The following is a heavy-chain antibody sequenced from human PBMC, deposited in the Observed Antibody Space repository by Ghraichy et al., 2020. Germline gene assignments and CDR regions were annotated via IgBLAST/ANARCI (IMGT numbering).Heavy chain of an antibody. D-gene: IGHD6-25*01. CDR1: GISVSRQF. V-gene: IGHV3-66*01. J-gene: IGHJ3*01. CDR2: IHSGGST. CDR3: ATRRAASSGFDV. Sequence: GDSLNISCAASGISVSRQFMIWVRQPPGKGLEWVSLIHSGGSTFYADSVKGRFTISRDNSRNTLYLQMNSLRVEDTAGYYCATRRAASSGFDVWGQGTTVTVSS.